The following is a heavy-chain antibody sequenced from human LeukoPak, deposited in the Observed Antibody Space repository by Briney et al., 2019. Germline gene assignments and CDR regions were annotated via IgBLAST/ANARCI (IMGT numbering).Heavy chain of an antibody. Sequence: SVKVSCKASGGTFKNYAMSWVRQAPGQGPEWMAGIIPMFGTTNYAQKFQGRVTITADKSTGTAYMEVSSLRSEDTAVYYCAGSYSEVFAQDYWGQGTLVTVSS. J-gene: IGHJ4*02. CDR2: IIPMFGTT. V-gene: IGHV1-69*06. D-gene: IGHD5-12*01. CDR3: AGSYSEVFAQDY. CDR1: GGTFKNYA.